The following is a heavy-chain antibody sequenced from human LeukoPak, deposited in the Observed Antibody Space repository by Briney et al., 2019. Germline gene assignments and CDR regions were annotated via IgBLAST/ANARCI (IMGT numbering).Heavy chain of an antibody. V-gene: IGHV3-73*01. CDR1: GFTFSGSA. D-gene: IGHD3-22*01. J-gene: IGHJ4*02. CDR2: IRSKANSYAT. Sequence: PGGSLRLSCAASGFTFSGSAMHWVRQASGKGLEWVGRIRSKANSYATAYAASVKGRFTISRDDSKNTAYLQMNSLKTEDTAVYYCTRHPNYYDSSGYYYNYWGQGTLVTVSS. CDR3: TRHPNYYDSSGYYYNY.